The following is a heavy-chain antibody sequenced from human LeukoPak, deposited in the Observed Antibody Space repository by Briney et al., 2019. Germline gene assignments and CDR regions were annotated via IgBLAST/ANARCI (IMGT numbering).Heavy chain of an antibody. Sequence: PSETLSLTCAVYGGSFSGYYWSWIRQPPGKGLEWIGEINHSGSTNYNPSLKSRVTISVDTSKNQFSLKLSSVTAADTAVYYCARRGVYYDVLTGYTYYYYMDVWGKGTTVTISS. CDR2: INHSGST. V-gene: IGHV4-34*01. J-gene: IGHJ6*03. CDR1: GGSFSGYY. CDR3: ARRGVYYDVLTGYTYYYYMDV. D-gene: IGHD3-9*01.